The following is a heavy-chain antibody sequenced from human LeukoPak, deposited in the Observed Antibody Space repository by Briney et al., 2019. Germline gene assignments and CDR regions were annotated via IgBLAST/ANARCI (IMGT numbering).Heavy chain of an antibody. J-gene: IGHJ6*04. CDR3: AELGITMIGGV. CDR2: ISSSGSTI. CDR1: GFTFSSYS. V-gene: IGHV3-48*04. Sequence: GGSLRLSCAASGFTFSSYSMNWVRQAPGKGLEWVSYISSSGSTIYYADSVKGRFTISRDNAKNSLYLQMNSLRAEDTAVYYCAELGITMIGGVWGKGTTVTVSS. D-gene: IGHD3-10*02.